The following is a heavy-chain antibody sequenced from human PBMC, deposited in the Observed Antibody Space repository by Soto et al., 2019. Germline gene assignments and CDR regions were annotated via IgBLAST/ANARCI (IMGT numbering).Heavy chain of an antibody. CDR1: GYTLTELS. CDR3: ATDRISIAVAGTRWFDP. J-gene: IGHJ5*02. V-gene: IGHV1-24*01. CDR2: FDPEDGET. Sequence: ASVKVSCKVSGYTLTELSMHWLRQAPGKGLEWMGGFDPEDGETIYAQKFQGRVTMTEDTSTDTAYMELSSLRSEDTAVYYCATDRISIAVAGTRWFDPWGQGTLVTVSS. D-gene: IGHD6-19*01.